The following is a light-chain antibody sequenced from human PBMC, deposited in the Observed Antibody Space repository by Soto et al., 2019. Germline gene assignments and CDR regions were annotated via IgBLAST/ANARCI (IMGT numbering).Light chain of an antibody. J-gene: IGKJ2*01. Sequence: EIVMTQSPATLSVSPGERATLSCRASQSVSSNLAWYQQKPGQAPRLLIYGASTRATGIPARFSGSGSGTAFTLTISSLQSEDFAVYYCQQYGNSLVYTFGQGTKLEIK. CDR3: QQYGNSLVYT. CDR2: GAS. V-gene: IGKV3-15*01. CDR1: QSVSSN.